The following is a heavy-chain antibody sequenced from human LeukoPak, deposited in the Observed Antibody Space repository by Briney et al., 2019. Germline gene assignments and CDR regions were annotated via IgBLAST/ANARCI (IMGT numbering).Heavy chain of an antibody. CDR1: GFSLNNYA. D-gene: IGHD6-13*01. CDR3: AKASSSWYSDFDY. CDR2: ISASGGTT. V-gene: IGHV3-23*01. J-gene: IGHJ4*02. Sequence: PGGSVKLSCAASGFSLNNYATNWARQATGKGLEWVSAISASGGTTYNSDSVKGRFTISRDSAKNTLYLQINSLRAEDSAVYYCAKASSSWYSDFDYWGRGTLVTVSS.